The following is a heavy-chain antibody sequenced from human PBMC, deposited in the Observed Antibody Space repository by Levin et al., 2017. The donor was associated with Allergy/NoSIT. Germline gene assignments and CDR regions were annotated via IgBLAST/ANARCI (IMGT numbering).Heavy chain of an antibody. J-gene: IGHJ4*02. CDR1: GYTFTGYY. CDR3: ARDGLTGTTLGGY. V-gene: IGHV1-2*02. Sequence: ASVKVSCKGSGYTFTGYYMHWVRQAPGQGLEWMGWINPNSGGTNYAQKFQGRVTMTRDTSISTAYMELSRLRSDDTAVFYCARDGLTGTTLGGYWGQGTLVTVSS. D-gene: IGHD1-7*01. CDR2: INPNSGGT.